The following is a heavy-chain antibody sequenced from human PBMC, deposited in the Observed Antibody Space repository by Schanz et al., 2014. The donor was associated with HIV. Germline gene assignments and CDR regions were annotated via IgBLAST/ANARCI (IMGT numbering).Heavy chain of an antibody. CDR1: GFTFSSYA. Sequence: EVQLVESGGGLVKPGGSLRLSCAASGFTFSSYAMSWVRQAPGKGLEWVSAISGSGGKTYYADSVKGRFTISRDNSRNTLYLQMNTLRAEDTAVYYCAKGYGDYYWYFDLWGRGTLVTVSS. V-gene: IGHV3-23*04. CDR3: AKGYGDYYWYFDL. CDR2: ISGSGGKT. D-gene: IGHD4-17*01. J-gene: IGHJ2*01.